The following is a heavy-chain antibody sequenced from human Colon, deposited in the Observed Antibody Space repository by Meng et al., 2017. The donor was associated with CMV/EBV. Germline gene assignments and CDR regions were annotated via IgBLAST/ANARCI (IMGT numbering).Heavy chain of an antibody. CDR3: ARGYYDFWSGYSSFDY. J-gene: IGHJ4*02. CDR2: ISAYNGNT. D-gene: IGHD3-3*01. CDR1: GYTFTSYG. Sequence: ASVTVSCQASGYTFTSYGISWVRQAPGQGLEWMGWISAYNGNTNYAQKLEGRVTMTTDTSTSTAYMELRSLRSDDTAVYYCARGYYDFWSGYSSFDYWGQGTLVTVSS. V-gene: IGHV1-18*01.